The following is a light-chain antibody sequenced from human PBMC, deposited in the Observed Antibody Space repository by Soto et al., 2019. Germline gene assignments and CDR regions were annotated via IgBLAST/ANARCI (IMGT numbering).Light chain of an antibody. CDR1: QSVSNH. CDR3: QQYNTWRT. CDR2: GAS. V-gene: IGKV3-15*01. J-gene: IGKJ1*01. Sequence: EIVMTQSPATLSVSPGERATLSCRASQSVSNHLAWYQQRPGQAPRLLIYGASTRATGIPARFSGSGSGTEFTLTISSLQSEDFAVYYCQQYNTWRTFGQGTKV.